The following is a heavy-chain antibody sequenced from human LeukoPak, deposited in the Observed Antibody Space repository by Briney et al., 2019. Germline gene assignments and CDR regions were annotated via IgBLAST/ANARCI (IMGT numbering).Heavy chain of an antibody. J-gene: IGHJ5*02. Sequence: GGSLRLSCAASGFTFSSYAMSWVRQAPGRGLEWVSLIGGIVDNTHYADSVKGRFTISRDNSKNTLYLQMNSLRAEDTAVYYCALDYDSSGHTPGGFDPWGQGTLVTASS. CDR3: ALDYDSSGHTPGGFDP. D-gene: IGHD3-22*01. CDR1: GFTFSSYA. CDR2: IGGIVDNT. V-gene: IGHV3-23*01.